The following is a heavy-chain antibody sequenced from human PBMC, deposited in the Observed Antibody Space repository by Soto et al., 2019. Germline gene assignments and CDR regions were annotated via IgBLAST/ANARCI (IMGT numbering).Heavy chain of an antibody. CDR1: GGSISSDDYY. D-gene: IGHD6-13*01. CDR3: ARVIATTGKWFDP. J-gene: IGHJ5*02. CDR2: IYYSGST. V-gene: IGHV4-30-4*01. Sequence: PSETLSLTCTVSGGSISSDDYYWSWIRQPPGKGLEWIGYIYYSGSTYYNPSLKSRVTISVDTSKNQFSLKLSSVTAADTAVYYCARVIATTGKWFDPWGQGTLVTVSS.